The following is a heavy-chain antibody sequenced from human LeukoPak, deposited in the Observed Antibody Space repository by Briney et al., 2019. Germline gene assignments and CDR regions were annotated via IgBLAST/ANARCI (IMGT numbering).Heavy chain of an antibody. CDR2: IYYSGST. CDR3: ARSAAAGYYHGMDV. Sequence: SETLSLTCTVSGVSVSSGSYYWSWIRQPPGKGLEWIGYIYYSGSTNYNPSHKSRVTISVDTSKNQFSLKLSSVTAADTAVYYCARSAAAGYYHGMDVWGKGTTVTVSS. J-gene: IGHJ6*04. CDR1: GVSVSSGSYY. D-gene: IGHD6-13*01. V-gene: IGHV4-61*01.